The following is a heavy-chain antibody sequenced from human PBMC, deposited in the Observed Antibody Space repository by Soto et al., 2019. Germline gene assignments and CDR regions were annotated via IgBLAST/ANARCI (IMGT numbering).Heavy chain of an antibody. CDR1: GFTFSSYA. Sequence: EVQLLESGGGLVQPGGSLSLSCAASGFTFSSYAMSWVRQAPGKGLEWVSAISGSGGSTYYADSVKGRFTISRDNSKNTLYLQMNSLRAEDTAVYYCAKDHDFWSGYYTVYYFDYWGQGTLVTVSS. J-gene: IGHJ4*02. V-gene: IGHV3-23*01. CDR2: ISGSGGST. D-gene: IGHD3-3*01. CDR3: AKDHDFWSGYYTVYYFDY.